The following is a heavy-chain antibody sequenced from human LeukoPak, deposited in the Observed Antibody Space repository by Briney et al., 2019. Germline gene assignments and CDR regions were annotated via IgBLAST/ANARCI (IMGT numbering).Heavy chain of an antibody. Sequence: VSEKVSCKASGYTFTSYGISWVRQAPGQGLEWMGWISAYNGNTNYAQKLQGRVTMTTDTSTSTAYMELRSLRSDDTAVYYCARDQGYSSGSYYFDYWGQGTLVTVSS. V-gene: IGHV1-18*01. CDR2: ISAYNGNT. CDR3: ARDQGYSSGSYYFDY. CDR1: GYTFTSYG. J-gene: IGHJ4*02. D-gene: IGHD6-19*01.